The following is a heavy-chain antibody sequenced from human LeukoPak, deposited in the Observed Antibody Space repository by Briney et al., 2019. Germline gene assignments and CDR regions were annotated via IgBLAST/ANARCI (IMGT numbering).Heavy chain of an antibody. J-gene: IGHJ4*02. Sequence: GGSLRLSCAASGFTFSSYAMSWVRQAPGKGLEWVSTISASGDSTFYADSVRGRFTTSRDNSKNTLRLQVNNLRAEDTAMYYCAKEVFDTGKAFESWGQGTLVTVSS. CDR2: ISASGDST. CDR1: GFTFSSYA. V-gene: IGHV3-23*01. D-gene: IGHD3-10*01. CDR3: AKEVFDTGKAFES.